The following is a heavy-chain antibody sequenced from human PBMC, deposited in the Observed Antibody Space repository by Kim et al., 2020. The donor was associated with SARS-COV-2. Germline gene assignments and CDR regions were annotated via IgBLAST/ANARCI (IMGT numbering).Heavy chain of an antibody. V-gene: IGHV4-59*08. D-gene: IGHD2-2*01. CDR3: ARSRPLGRYCFGREV. CDR2: IYYSGRT. CDR1: GGSISSYF. J-gene: IGHJ6*02. Sequence: SETLSLTCSVTGGSISSYFWSWIRQAPGKGLEWIAYIYYSGRTHYSPSLQSRGTISLNSSKNQVSLTLRSVTAADTAVYYCARSRPLGRYCFGREVWCQG.